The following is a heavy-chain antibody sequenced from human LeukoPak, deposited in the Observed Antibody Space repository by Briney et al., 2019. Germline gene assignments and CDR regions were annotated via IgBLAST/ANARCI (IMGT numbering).Heavy chain of an antibody. CDR1: GGSISSYY. D-gene: IGHD1-14*01. CDR3: ASWNQPLRGGGLDY. V-gene: IGHV4-59*08. CDR2: IYYSGST. J-gene: IGHJ4*02. Sequence: SKTLSLTCTVSGGSISSYYWSWIRQPPGKGLEWIGYIYYSGSTNYNPSLKSRVTISVDTSKNQFSLKLSSVTAADTAVYYCASWNQPLRGGGLDYWGQGTLVTVSS.